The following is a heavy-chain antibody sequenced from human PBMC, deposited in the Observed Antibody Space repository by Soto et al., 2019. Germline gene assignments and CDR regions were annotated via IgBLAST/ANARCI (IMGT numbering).Heavy chain of an antibody. CDR2: TYYRSKWYN. CDR3: VRDEHCSDGSCYNLGDY. Sequence: QVQLKQSGPGLVKPSQTLSVTCDISGDSVSSHSAAWNWIRQSPSRGLEWLGRTYYRSKWYNDYVVFVKSRIIIHPDTSKNQFSLQLNSVTPEDTAVYYCVRDEHCSDGSCYNLGDYWGQGTLVTVSS. D-gene: IGHD2-15*01. J-gene: IGHJ4*02. V-gene: IGHV6-1*01. CDR1: GDSVSSHSAA.